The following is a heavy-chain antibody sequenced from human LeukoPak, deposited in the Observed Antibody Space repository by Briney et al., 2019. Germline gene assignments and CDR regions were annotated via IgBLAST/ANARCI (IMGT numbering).Heavy chain of an antibody. CDR1: GGSISSSNW. CDR3: ARDTLQSSGSANWFDP. D-gene: IGHD3-22*01. J-gene: IGHJ5*02. Sequence: SETLSLTCAVSGGSISSSNWWSWVRQPPGKGLEWIGEIYHSGSTNYNPSLKSRVTISVDKSKNQFSLKLSSVTAADTAVYYCARDTLQSSGSANWFDPWGQGTLVTVSS. CDR2: IYHSGST. V-gene: IGHV4-4*02.